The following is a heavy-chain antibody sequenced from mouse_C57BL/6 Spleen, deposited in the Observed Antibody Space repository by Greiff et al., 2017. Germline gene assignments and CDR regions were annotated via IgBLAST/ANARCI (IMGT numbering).Heavy chain of an antibody. J-gene: IGHJ4*01. CDR3: ARYDYDGYAMDY. CDR2: IYPGDGDP. Sequence: QVQLQQSGPELVKPGASVKISCKASGYAFSSSWMNWVKQRPGKGLEWIGRIYPGDGDPNYNGKFKGKATLTADKSSSTAYMQLSSMTSYDSAVYVCARYDYDGYAMDYWGQGTSVTVSS. CDR1: GYAFSSSW. V-gene: IGHV1-82*01. D-gene: IGHD2-4*01.